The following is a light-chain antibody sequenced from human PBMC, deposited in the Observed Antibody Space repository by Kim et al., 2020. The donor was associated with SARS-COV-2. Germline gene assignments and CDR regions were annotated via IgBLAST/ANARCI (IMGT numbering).Light chain of an antibody. CDR3: QQYDNLPALT. J-gene: IGKJ4*01. V-gene: IGKV1-33*01. CDR2: DAS. CDR1: QDISNY. Sequence: SVGDRVTITCQASQDISNYLNWYQQKPGKAPKLLIYDASNLETGVPSRFSGSGSGTDFTFTISSLQPEDIATYYCQQYDNLPALTFGGGTKVEIK.